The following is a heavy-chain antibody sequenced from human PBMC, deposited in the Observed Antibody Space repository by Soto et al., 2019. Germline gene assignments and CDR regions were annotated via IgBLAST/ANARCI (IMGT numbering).Heavy chain of an antibody. CDR3: ARTXTIFGVVMGYYYYGMDV. J-gene: IGHJ6*02. D-gene: IGHD3-3*01. Sequence: SETLSLTCTVSGGSISSSSYYWGWIRQPPGKGLEWIGSIYYSGSTYYNPSLKSRVTISVDTSKNQFSLKLSSVTAADTAVYYCARTXTIFGVVMGYYYYGMDVWGQGTTVTVSS. CDR2: IYYSGST. CDR1: GGSISSSSYY. V-gene: IGHV4-39*01.